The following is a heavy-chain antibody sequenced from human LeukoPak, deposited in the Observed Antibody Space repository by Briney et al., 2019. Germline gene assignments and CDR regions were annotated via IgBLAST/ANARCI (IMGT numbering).Heavy chain of an antibody. D-gene: IGHD1-14*01. CDR2: IYTSGST. CDR1: GGSISSYD. Sequence: SETLSLTCTVSGGSISSYDWSWIRQPPGKGLEWIGYIYTSGSTNYNPSLKSRVTISVDTSKNQFSLKLSSVTAADTAVYYCARQTTGDAFDIWGQGTMVTVSS. J-gene: IGHJ3*02. V-gene: IGHV4-4*09. CDR3: ARQTTGDAFDI.